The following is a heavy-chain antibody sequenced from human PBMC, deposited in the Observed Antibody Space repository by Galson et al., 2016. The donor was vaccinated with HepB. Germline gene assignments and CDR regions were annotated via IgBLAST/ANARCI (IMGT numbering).Heavy chain of an antibody. J-gene: IGHJ5*02. CDR2: IYHGGSG. CDR1: GVSITSFY. Sequence: SETLSLTCTVSGVSITSFYWTWIRQPPGGGLDRIGYIYHGGSGNYSPSLKSRVTMSLDKSKNQFSLRLSSVTAADTAVYYCVRQTTHSSDPTGYNGRWFDPWGHGSLVTVSS. V-gene: IGHV4-59*08. D-gene: IGHD3-9*01. CDR3: VRQTTHSSDPTGYNGRWFDP.